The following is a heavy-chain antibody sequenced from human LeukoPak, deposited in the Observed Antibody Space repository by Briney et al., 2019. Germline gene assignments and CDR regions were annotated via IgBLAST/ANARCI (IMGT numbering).Heavy chain of an antibody. D-gene: IGHD3-10*01. J-gene: IGHJ4*02. CDR3: AVYIMVRGVIISDY. CDR2: MNPNSGNT. V-gene: IGHV1-8*01. CDR1: GYTFTSYD. Sequence: GASVKVSCKASGYTFTSYDINWVRQATGQGLEWMGWMNPNSGNTGYAQKFQGGVTMTRNTSISTAYMELSSLRSEDTAVYYCAVYIMVRGVIISDYWGQGTLVTVSS.